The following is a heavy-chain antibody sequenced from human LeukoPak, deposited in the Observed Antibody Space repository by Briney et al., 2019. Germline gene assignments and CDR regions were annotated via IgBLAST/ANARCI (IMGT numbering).Heavy chain of an antibody. CDR1: GFTFSSYS. D-gene: IGHD5-18*01. CDR3: ASSDPRIQLWLVHY. J-gene: IGHJ4*02. CDR2: ISSSSSYI. V-gene: IGHV3-21*01. Sequence: GGSLRLSCAASGFTFSSYSMNWVRQAPGKGLEWVSSISSSSSYIYYADSVKGRFTISRDNAKNSLYLQMNSLRAEDTAVYYCASSDPRIQLWLVHYWGQGTLVTVSS.